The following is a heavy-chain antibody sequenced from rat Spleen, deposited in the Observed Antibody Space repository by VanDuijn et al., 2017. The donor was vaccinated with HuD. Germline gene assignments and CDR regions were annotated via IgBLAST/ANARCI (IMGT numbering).Heavy chain of an antibody. J-gene: IGHJ4*01. CDR2: ITTGGDNT. Sequence: EVQLVESGGGLVQPGRSMKLSCVASGFTFRNYYMAWVRQAPTKGLEWVASITTGGDNTYYRDSVKVRFLFSSNNAKRTLYLHMECLLSEDTATYYCARHGGYYSGDYVMDAWGQGASVTVSS. D-gene: IGHD1-1*01. CDR3: ARHGGYYSGDYVMDA. CDR1: GFTFRNYY. V-gene: IGHV5-25*01.